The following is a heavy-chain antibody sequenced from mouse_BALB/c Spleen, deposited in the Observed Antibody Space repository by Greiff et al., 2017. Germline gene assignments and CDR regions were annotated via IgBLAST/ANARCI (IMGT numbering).Heavy chain of an antibody. CDR1: GFTFSSYA. V-gene: IGHV5-6-5*01. Sequence: EVKLVESGAGLVKPGGSLKLSCAASGFTFSSYAMSWVRQTPEKRLEWVASISSGGSTYYPASVKGRFTISRDNARNILYLQMSSLRSEDTAMYYCARVDDYEFAYWGQGTLVTVSA. CDR2: ISSGGST. J-gene: IGHJ3*01. CDR3: ARVDDYEFAY. D-gene: IGHD2-4*01.